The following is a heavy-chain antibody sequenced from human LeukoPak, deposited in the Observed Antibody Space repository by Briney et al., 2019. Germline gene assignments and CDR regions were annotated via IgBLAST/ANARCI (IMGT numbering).Heavy chain of an antibody. Sequence: PGGSLRLSCAASGFTFSSYAMSWVRQAPGKGLEWVSAISSSGGSTYYADSVKGRFTISRDNSKNTLYLQMNSLRAEDTAVYYCAKVRVVPAAIPPLNYFDYWGQGTLVTVSS. CDR3: AKVRVVPAAIPPLNYFDY. CDR2: ISSSGGST. CDR1: GFTFSSYA. D-gene: IGHD2-2*01. V-gene: IGHV3-23*01. J-gene: IGHJ4*02.